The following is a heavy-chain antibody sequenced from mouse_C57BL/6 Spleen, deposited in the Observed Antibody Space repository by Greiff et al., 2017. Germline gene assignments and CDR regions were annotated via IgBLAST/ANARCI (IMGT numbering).Heavy chain of an antibody. D-gene: IGHD2-4*01. CDR2: INPNNGGT. CDR1: GYTFTDYY. Sequence: VQLQQSGPELVKPGASVKISCKASGYTFTDYYMNWVQQSHGKSLEWIGDINPNNGGTSYNQKFKGKATLTVDKSSSTAYMELRSLTSEDSAVYYCARSLYYDYDRFAYWGQGTLVTVSA. V-gene: IGHV1-26*01. J-gene: IGHJ3*01. CDR3: ARSLYYDYDRFAY.